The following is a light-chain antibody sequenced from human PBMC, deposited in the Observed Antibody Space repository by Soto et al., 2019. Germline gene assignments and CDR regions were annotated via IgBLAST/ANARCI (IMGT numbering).Light chain of an antibody. CDR1: QSVNNNY. CDR2: GAS. J-gene: IGKJ3*01. CDR3: QQHGSSIT. V-gene: IGKV3-20*01. Sequence: EIVLTQSPGTLSLSPGERATLSCRASQSVNNNYLGWYQQKPGQAPRLLIYGASSRATGIPDRFSGSGSGTDFTLTISRLELEDFAVYYCQQHGSSITFGPGTKVEI.